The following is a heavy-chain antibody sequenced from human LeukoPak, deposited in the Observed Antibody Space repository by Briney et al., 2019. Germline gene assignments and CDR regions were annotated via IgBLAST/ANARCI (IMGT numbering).Heavy chain of an antibody. CDR2: ISGSGGST. V-gene: IGHV3-23*01. D-gene: IGHD4-17*01. J-gene: IGHJ6*02. CDR3: AREGDYGDYISGMDV. Sequence: GGSLRLSCAASGFTFSSYAMSWVRQAPGKGLEWVSAISGSGGSTYYADSVKGRFTISRDNSKNTLYLQMNSLRAEDTAVYYCAREGDYGDYISGMDVWGQGTTVTVSS. CDR1: GFTFSSYA.